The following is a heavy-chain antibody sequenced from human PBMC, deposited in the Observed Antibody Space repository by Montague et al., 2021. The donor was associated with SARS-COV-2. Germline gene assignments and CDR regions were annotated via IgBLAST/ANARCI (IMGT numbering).Heavy chain of an antibody. Sequence: SETLSLTCTVSFGSISTYYWSWIRQPAGKGLEWIGFIFYNGSTKYNPSLKSRVSMSLDTSKNQFSLKLSSVTAADTAVYYCAGEDAWAYCGDECYRGWFDSWGQGTLVTVSS. CDR1: FGSISTYY. V-gene: IGHV4-59*03. J-gene: IGHJ5*01. CDR2: IFYNGST. CDR3: AGEDAWAYCGDECYRGWFDS. D-gene: IGHD2-21*01.